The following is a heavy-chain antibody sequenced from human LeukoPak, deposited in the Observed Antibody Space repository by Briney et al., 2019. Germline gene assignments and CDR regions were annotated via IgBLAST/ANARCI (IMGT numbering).Heavy chain of an antibody. CDR3: ASEYCSGGNCYFDY. D-gene: IGHD2-15*01. Sequence: PGESLKISCKASGYSFTSCWIGWVRQMPGKGLEWMAIIYPGDSDTRYSPSFQGQVSISADKSISTAYLQWSSLKASDTAIYYCASEYCSGGNCYFDYWGQGTLVTVSS. J-gene: IGHJ4*02. CDR2: IYPGDSDT. CDR1: GYSFTSCW. V-gene: IGHV5-51*01.